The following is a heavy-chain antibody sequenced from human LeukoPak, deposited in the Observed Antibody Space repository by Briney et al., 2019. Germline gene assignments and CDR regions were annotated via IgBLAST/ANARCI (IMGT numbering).Heavy chain of an antibody. J-gene: IGHJ3*02. CDR3: ARAQVTYDI. V-gene: IGHV3-23*01. CDR2: ISGSGGST. D-gene: IGHD2-21*01. Sequence: AGGSLRLSCAASGFTFSSYAMSWVRQAPGKGLEWVSAISGSGGSTYYADSVKGRFTISRDNAKNSLYLQMNSLRAEDTAVYYCARAQVTYDIWGQGTMVTVSS. CDR1: GFTFSSYA.